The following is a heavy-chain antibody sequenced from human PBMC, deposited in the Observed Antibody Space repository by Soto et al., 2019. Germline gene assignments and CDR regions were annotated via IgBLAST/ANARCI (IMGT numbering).Heavy chain of an antibody. Sequence: DVQVMESGGGLDQPGESLRLSCAASGFTFSSYWMTWVRQAPGKGLEWVANIRGDGGVEHYLDSVKGRCSVSRDNAKDSRYLNMNSIRIEHTAVYYCGSDASSRVSIFYYDVFDIWGQWTMVTVSS. CDR2: IRGDGGVE. J-gene: IGHJ3*02. D-gene: IGHD3-3*02. V-gene: IGHV3-7*05. CDR1: GFTFSSYW. CDR3: GSDASSRVSIFYYDVFDI.